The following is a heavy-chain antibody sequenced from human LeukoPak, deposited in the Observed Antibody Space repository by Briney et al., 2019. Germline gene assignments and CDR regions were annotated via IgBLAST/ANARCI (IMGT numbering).Heavy chain of an antibody. CDR3: AGWTPYCGGDCDDY. CDR1: GGSISCYY. Sequence: SETLFLTCTVSGGSISCYYWCSIRQPPGKVLEWIGYIYYSGSTSYNPSLKSRVTISVYTSKSQFSLKLSSVTAAYTAVYYCAGWTPYCGGDCDDYWGQGTLVTVSS. CDR2: IYYSGST. J-gene: IGHJ4*02. D-gene: IGHD2-21*02. V-gene: IGHV4-59*01.